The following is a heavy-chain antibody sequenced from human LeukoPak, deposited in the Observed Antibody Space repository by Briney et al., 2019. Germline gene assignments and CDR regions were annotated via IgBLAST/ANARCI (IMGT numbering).Heavy chain of an antibody. J-gene: IGHJ4*02. D-gene: IGHD3-22*01. Sequence: GGSLRLSCAASGFTFTTYSMNWVRQAPGKGLEWVSAISGSGGSTYYADSVKGRFTISRDNSKNTLYLQMNSLRAEDTAVYYCAKDYYGSSGYLVFDYWGQGTLVTVSS. CDR2: ISGSGGST. CDR1: GFTFTTYS. V-gene: IGHV3-23*01. CDR3: AKDYYGSSGYLVFDY.